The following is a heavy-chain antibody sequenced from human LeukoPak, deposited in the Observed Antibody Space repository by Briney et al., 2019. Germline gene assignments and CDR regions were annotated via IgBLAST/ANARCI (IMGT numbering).Heavy chain of an antibody. Sequence: GGSLRLSCAASGFTFSSYGMHWVRQAPGKGLEWVAVIWYDGSNKYYADSVKGRFTISRDDSKNTLYLQMNSLRAEDTAVYYCARDRYYYDSSGYYEGCTFDYWGQGTLVTVSS. J-gene: IGHJ4*02. CDR2: IWYDGSNK. D-gene: IGHD3-22*01. CDR1: GFTFSSYG. CDR3: ARDRYYYDSSGYYEGCTFDY. V-gene: IGHV3-33*01.